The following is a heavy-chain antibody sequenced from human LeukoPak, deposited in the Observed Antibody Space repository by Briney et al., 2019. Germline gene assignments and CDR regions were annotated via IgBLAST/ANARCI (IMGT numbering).Heavy chain of an antibody. CDR3: ARDNSVGETAWWFDP. Sequence: ASVKVSCKASGYSFTSYYMHWVRQAPGQGLEWMGLINPSGSSTTYAQRFQGRVAMTRDISTSTDYMELTSLTSDDTAMYYCARDNSVGETAWWFDPWGQGTLVTVSS. V-gene: IGHV1-46*01. J-gene: IGHJ5*02. D-gene: IGHD1-26*01. CDR2: INPSGSST. CDR1: GYSFTSYY.